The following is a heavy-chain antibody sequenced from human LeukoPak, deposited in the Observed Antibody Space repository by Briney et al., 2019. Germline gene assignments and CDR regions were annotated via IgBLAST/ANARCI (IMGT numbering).Heavy chain of an antibody. CDR2: IYYTETT. CDR3: ARQISDYYYYYMDV. D-gene: IGHD6-19*01. CDR1: GGSISSRNYY. Sequence: SETLSLTCTVSGGSISSRNYYWGWVRQSPGKGLEWVGSIYYTETTYYNPSLESRVTISVDASKNQFPLKLRSVTAADTAQYYCARQISDYYYYYMDVWGTGTTVTVSS. J-gene: IGHJ6*03. V-gene: IGHV4-39*01.